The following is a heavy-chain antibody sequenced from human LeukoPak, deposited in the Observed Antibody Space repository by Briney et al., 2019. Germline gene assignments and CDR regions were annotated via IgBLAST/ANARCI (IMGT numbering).Heavy chain of an antibody. Sequence: PGGSLRLSCAASGFTFSSYSMNWVRQAPGKGLEWVSSISSSSSYIYYADSVKGRFTISRDNAKNSLYLQMNSLRAEDTAVYYCAREGYSSGWYRSYYYYGMDVWGQGTTVTVSS. CDR3: AREGYSSGWYRSYYYYGMDV. V-gene: IGHV3-21*01. D-gene: IGHD6-19*01. CDR1: GFTFSSYS. CDR2: ISSSSSYI. J-gene: IGHJ6*02.